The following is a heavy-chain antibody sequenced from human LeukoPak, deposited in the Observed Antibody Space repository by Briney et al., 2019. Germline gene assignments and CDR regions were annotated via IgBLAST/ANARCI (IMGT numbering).Heavy chain of an antibody. D-gene: IGHD3-9*01. CDR3: ARARIAYDILTGYNWFDP. CDR1: GYTFTGYY. CDR2: INPNSGNT. Sequence: ASVKVSCKASGYTFTGYYMHWVRQAPGQGLEWMGWINPNSGNTGYAQKFQGRVTMTRNTSISTAYMELSSLRSEDTAVYYCARARIAYDILTGYNWFDPWGQGTLVTVSS. J-gene: IGHJ5*02. V-gene: IGHV1-8*02.